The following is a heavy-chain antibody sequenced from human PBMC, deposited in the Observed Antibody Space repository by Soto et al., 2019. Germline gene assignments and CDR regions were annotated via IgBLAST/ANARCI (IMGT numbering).Heavy chain of an antibody. J-gene: IGHJ5*02. CDR1: GGTVASSHW. Sequence: SETLSLTCGVSGGTVASSHWWSWVRQSPGGGLEWIGNVYHTGDTNLNPSLQSRVTISVDKSNNQFSLRLNSLTAADTAVYFCAREIVTAGGNNYFDPWGPGTLVTVSA. D-gene: IGHD2-21*02. CDR2: VYHTGDT. CDR3: AREIVTAGGNNYFDP. V-gene: IGHV4-4*02.